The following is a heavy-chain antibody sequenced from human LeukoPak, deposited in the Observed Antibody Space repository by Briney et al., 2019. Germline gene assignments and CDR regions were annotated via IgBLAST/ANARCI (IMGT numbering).Heavy chain of an antibody. CDR2: ISYSGST. Sequence: PSETLSLTCAVSGGSISSYYWTWIRQPPGKGLEWIGYISYSGSTNYNPSLKSRVTISVDTSKNQLSLKVSSVTAADTAVYYCARVKGSASYPWVPDFWGQGTLVTVSS. J-gene: IGHJ4*02. D-gene: IGHD3-10*01. V-gene: IGHV4-59*12. CDR1: GGSISSYY. CDR3: ARVKGSASYPWVPDF.